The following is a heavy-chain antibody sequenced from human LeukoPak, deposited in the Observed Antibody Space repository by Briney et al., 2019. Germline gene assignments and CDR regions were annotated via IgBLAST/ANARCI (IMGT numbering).Heavy chain of an antibody. V-gene: IGHV4-39*01. CDR2: INYSGNT. Sequence: SETLSLTCTVSGGSFSSSSYYWAWIRQPPGKGLEWIGRINYSGNTYYNPSLVRRVTTSVDTSKNQFSLRLSSVTAADTAVYYCARQCHSFSTYIYFYYYMDVWGKGTTVTVSS. CDR3: ARQCHSFSTYIYFYYYMDV. J-gene: IGHJ6*03. D-gene: IGHD4-11*01. CDR1: GGSFSSSSYY.